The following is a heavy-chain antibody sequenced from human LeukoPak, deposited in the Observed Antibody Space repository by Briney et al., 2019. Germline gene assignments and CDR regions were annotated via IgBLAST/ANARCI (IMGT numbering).Heavy chain of an antibody. J-gene: IGHJ4*02. V-gene: IGHV3-53*01. CDR1: GFTVSSIY. CDR3: ARGGWELSY. Sequence: PGGSLTLSCAASGFTVSSIYMTWVRQAPGKGLEWVSVIYSGGITYYADSVKGRFTISRDNSKNTLYLQMNSLRAEDTGVYYCARGGWELSYWGQGTLVTVSS. CDR2: IYSGGIT. D-gene: IGHD1-26*01.